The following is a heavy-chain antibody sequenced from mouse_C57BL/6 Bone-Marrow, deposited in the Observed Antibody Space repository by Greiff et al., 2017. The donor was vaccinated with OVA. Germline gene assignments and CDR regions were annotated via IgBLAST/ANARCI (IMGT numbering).Heavy chain of an antibody. Sequence: EVNLVESGGGLVKPGGSLKLSCAASGFTFSDYGMHWVRQAPEKGLEWVAYISSGSSTIYYADTVKGRFTISRDNAKNTLFLQMTSLRSEDTAMYYCARPGDYDPFAYWGQGTLVTVSA. CDR3: ARPGDYDPFAY. J-gene: IGHJ3*01. CDR1: GFTFSDYG. V-gene: IGHV5-17*01. CDR2: ISSGSSTI. D-gene: IGHD2-4*01.